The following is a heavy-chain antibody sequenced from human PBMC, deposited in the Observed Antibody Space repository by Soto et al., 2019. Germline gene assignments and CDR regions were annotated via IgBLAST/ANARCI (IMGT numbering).Heavy chain of an antibody. V-gene: IGHV4-28*01. Sequence: QVQLQESGPGLVKPSDTLSLTCAVSGTSISGDYWWGWIRQTPRKGLEWIGYISSGGATHYNPSLGSRLTMSVDTSRSQFSLKLSSVTAVDAALYYCTRKTGGYYFFEYWGRGTLVTVSS. CDR3: TRKTGGYYFFEY. CDR1: GTSISGDYW. J-gene: IGHJ4*02. CDR2: ISSGGAT. D-gene: IGHD2-8*02.